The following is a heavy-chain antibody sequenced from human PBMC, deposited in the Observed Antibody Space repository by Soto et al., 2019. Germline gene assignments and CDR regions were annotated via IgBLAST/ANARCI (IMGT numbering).Heavy chain of an antibody. CDR1: GYTFTSYG. Sequence: ASVKVSCKASGYTFTSYGISWVRQAPGQGLEWMGWMNAYSGKTDYAQKFQGRVTMTTDTFTSTAYMDLRSLSSDDTAVYYCVRDRLTVTGTKCFDYSGQGTMVTVSS. D-gene: IGHD4-17*01. J-gene: IGHJ4*02. V-gene: IGHV1-18*01. CDR2: MNAYSGKT. CDR3: VRDRLTVTGTKCFDY.